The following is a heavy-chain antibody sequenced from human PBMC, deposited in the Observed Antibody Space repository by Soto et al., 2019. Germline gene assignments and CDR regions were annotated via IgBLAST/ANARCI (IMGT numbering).Heavy chain of an antibody. Sequence: GGFLRLSCAASGFTFSSYAMSWVRQAPGKGLEWVSAISGSGGSTYYADSVKGRFTISRDNSKNTLYLQMNSLRAEDTAVYYCAKVCLSATYDFWGGMDVWGQGTTVTVSS. CDR3: AKVCLSATYDFWGGMDV. V-gene: IGHV3-23*01. CDR1: GFTFSSYA. CDR2: ISGSGGST. J-gene: IGHJ6*02. D-gene: IGHD3-3*01.